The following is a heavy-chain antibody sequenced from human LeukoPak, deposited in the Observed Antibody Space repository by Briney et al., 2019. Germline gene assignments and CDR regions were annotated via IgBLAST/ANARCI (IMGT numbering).Heavy chain of an antibody. V-gene: IGHV4-59*08. Sequence: SETLSLTCTVSGGSISSYCWSWIRQPPGKGLEWIGYIYYRGSTNYNPSLKSRVTIPEDPSKNQSSLSLISVTAADTPGYNWGRGLDRDQPLQAGGQGTLLTVPS. CDR3: GRGLDRDQPLQA. D-gene: IGHD3-10*01. CDR2: IYYRGST. CDR1: GGSISSYC. J-gene: IGHJ4*02.